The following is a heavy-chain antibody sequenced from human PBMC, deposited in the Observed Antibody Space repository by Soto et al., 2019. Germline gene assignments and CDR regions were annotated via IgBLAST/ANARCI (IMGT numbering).Heavy chain of an antibody. D-gene: IGHD3-9*01. CDR3: ASGRYFDWLLDY. CDR1: GDSVTSHY. Sequence: SETLSITCSFWGDSVTSHYLTWIRQPPGKGLEWIGYIYYSGSTNYNPSLKSRLTISVDTSKNQFSLKLSSVTAADTAVYYCASGRYFDWLLDYWGQGTLVTVSS. J-gene: IGHJ4*02. V-gene: IGHV4-59*02. CDR2: IYYSGST.